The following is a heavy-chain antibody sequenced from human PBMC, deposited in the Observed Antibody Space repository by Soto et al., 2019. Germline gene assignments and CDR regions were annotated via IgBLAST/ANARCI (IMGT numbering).Heavy chain of an antibody. J-gene: IGHJ3*02. CDR1: GYTFTSYG. CDR2: ISAYNGNT. CDR3: ARYCSGGSCDSNTAFDI. Sequence: QVQLVQSGAEVKKPGASVKVSCKASGYTFTSYGISWVRQAPGQGLEWMGWISAYNGNTNYAQKLQGRVTMTTDTSTSTAYMELRSLRSDDTAVYYCARYCSGGSCDSNTAFDIWGQGTMVTVSS. D-gene: IGHD2-15*01. V-gene: IGHV1-18*04.